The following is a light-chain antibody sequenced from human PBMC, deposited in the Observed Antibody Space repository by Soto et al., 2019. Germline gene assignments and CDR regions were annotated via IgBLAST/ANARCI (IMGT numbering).Light chain of an antibody. Sequence: EIVVTQSPGTLSLSPGKRATLSCRASQRVSRSYLAWYQQKPGQAPRLLIYGASSRATGIPDMFSGSGSGTDFTLTISRMELEDVAMYYCQHYGSSPLTFRQGTKVDIK. CDR1: QRVSRSY. V-gene: IGKV3-20*01. J-gene: IGKJ1*01. CDR2: GAS. CDR3: QHYGSSPLT.